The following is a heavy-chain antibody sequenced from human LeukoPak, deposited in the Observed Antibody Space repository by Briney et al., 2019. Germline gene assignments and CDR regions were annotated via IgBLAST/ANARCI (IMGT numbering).Heavy chain of an antibody. D-gene: IGHD3-3*01. J-gene: IGHJ6*03. CDR1: GFTFSSYA. CDR2: ISGSGGST. Sequence: GGSLRLSCAASGFTFSSYAMSWVRQAPGKGLEWVSAISGSGGSTYYADSVKGRFTISRDNSKNTLYLQMNSLRAEDTAVYYCAKGNYDFWSGYRCYYYYMDVWGKGTTVTVSS. CDR3: AKGNYDFWSGYRCYYYYMDV. V-gene: IGHV3-23*01.